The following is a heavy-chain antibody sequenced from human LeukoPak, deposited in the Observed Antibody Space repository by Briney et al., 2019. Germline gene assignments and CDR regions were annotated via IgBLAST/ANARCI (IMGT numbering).Heavy chain of an antibody. D-gene: IGHD3-3*01. Sequence: SETLSLTCTVSGGSVSSGSYYWSWIRQPPGKGLEWIGYIYYSGSTNYNPSLKSRVTISVDTSKNQFSLKLSSVTAADTAVYYCAPVDFWSCQIPWSDPWGQETLVTVS. J-gene: IGHJ5*02. CDR1: GGSVSSGSYY. CDR2: IYYSGST. V-gene: IGHV4-61*01. CDR3: APVDFWSCQIPWSDP.